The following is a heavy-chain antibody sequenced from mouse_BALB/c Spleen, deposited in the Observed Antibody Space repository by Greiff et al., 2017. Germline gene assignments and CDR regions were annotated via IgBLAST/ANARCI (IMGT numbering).Heavy chain of an antibody. J-gene: IGHJ4*01. D-gene: IGHD3-3*01. V-gene: IGHV5-17*02. CDR3: ARGTGYAMDY. CDR2: ISSGSSTI. Sequence: EVQLQQSGGGLVQPGGSRKLSCAASGFTFSSFGMHWVRQAPEKGLEWVAYISSGSSTIYYADTVKGRFTISRDNPKNTLFLQMTSLRSEDTAMYYCARGTGYAMDYWGQGTSVTVSS. CDR1: GFTFSSFG.